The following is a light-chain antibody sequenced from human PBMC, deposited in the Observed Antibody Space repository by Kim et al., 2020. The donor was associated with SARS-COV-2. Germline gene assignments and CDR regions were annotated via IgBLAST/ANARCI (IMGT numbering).Light chain of an antibody. CDR3: QQCVDSAMYT. CDR1: QSDSSNT. Sequence: PGEDTTLSCRARQSDSSNTLFWCQQKPGQAPRHLIHGASIRATGVPDRFSGSGSGTDLTLTISGLEPEDFAVYYCQQCVDSAMYTFGQGTKLEI. J-gene: IGKJ2*01. V-gene: IGKV3-20*01. CDR2: GAS.